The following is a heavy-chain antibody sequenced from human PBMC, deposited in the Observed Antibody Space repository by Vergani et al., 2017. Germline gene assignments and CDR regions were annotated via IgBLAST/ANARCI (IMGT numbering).Heavy chain of an antibody. CDR2: ISSSSSTI. Sequence: EVQLVESGGGLVQPGGSLRLSCAASGFTFSSYSMNWVRRAPGKGLEWVSYISSSSSTIYDAGSVKGRLTISSDNAKNALYRQMNSLRAEDTAVYYWARAIRGLGAPFDYWGQGTLVTVSS. CDR3: ARAIRGLGAPFDY. D-gene: IGHD1-26*01. CDR1: GFTFSSYS. V-gene: IGHV3-48*01. J-gene: IGHJ4*02.